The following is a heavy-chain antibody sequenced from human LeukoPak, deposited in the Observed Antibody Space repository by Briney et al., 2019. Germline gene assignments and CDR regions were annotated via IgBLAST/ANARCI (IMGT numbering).Heavy chain of an antibody. CDR2: IYYSGST. J-gene: IGHJ5*02. CDR3: ARTYYDFWSGRPNWFDP. D-gene: IGHD3-3*01. V-gene: IGHV4-39*01. CDR1: GGSISSSSYY. Sequence: SETLSLTCTVSGGSISSSSYYWGWIRQPPGKGLEWIGSIYYSGSTYYNPSLKSRVTISVDTSKIQFSLKLSSVTAADTAVYYCARTYYDFWSGRPNWFDPWGQGTLVTVSS.